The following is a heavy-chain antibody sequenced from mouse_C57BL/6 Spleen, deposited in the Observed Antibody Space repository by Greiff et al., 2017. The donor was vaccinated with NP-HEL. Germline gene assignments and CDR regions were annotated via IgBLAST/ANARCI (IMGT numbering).Heavy chain of an antibody. Sequence: LQSGAELVKPGASVKISCKASGYAFSSYWMNWVKQRPGKGLEWIGQIYPGDGDTNYNGKFKGKATLTADKSSSTAYMQLSSLTSEDSAVYFCARGDYYGNAWFAYWGQGTLVTVSA. J-gene: IGHJ3*01. CDR1: GYAFSSYW. D-gene: IGHD2-1*01. CDR3: ARGDYYGNAWFAY. CDR2: IYPGDGDT. V-gene: IGHV1-80*01.